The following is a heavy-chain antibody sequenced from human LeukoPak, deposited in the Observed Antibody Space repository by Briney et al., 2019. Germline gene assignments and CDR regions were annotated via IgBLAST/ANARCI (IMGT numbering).Heavy chain of an antibody. Sequence: GGSLRLSCAASGFTFSSYAMSWVHQAPGKGLEWVSAISGSGGSTYYADSVKGRFTISRDNSKNTLYLQMNSLRAEDTAVYFCAKRPSGSYYTQYYFDYWGQGTLVTVSS. V-gene: IGHV3-23*01. D-gene: IGHD3-10*01. CDR1: GFTFSSYA. J-gene: IGHJ4*02. CDR2: ISGSGGST. CDR3: AKRPSGSYYTQYYFDY.